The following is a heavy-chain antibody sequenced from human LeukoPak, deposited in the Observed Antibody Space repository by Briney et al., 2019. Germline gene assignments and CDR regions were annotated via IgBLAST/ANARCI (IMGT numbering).Heavy chain of an antibody. Sequence: ASVKVSCKASGYNSMSFGISWVKQAPGQGLEWMGWISVHYGNTNYAQKFQDRFTMTTVTSTSTAYMELRSLRSDDTAVYYCGTGPYYFDIWGQGTLVTVSS. D-gene: IGHD1-1*01. CDR1: GYNSMSFG. J-gene: IGHJ4*02. CDR2: ISVHYGNT. V-gene: IGHV1-18*01. CDR3: GTGPYYFDI.